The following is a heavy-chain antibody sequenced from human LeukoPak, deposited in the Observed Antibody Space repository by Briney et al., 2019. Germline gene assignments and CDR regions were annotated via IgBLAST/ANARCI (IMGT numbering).Heavy chain of an antibody. CDR1: GGSFSGNY. Sequence: SETLSLTCAVYGGSFSGNYWAWLRQPPGKGLEGIGELNDSGSTNYNPSLKSRVTISLDTSKNQFSLRLSSVTAADTAVYYCATPIGDSSSSEEWGQGTLGTVSS. D-gene: IGHD6-13*01. CDR2: LNDSGST. J-gene: IGHJ4*02. V-gene: IGHV4-34*01. CDR3: ATPIGDSSSSEE.